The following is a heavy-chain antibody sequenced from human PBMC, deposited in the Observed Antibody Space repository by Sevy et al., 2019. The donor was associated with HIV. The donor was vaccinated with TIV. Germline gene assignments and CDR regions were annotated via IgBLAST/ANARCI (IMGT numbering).Heavy chain of an antibody. CDR2: IWHDGSNK. V-gene: IGHV3-30*02. CDR1: GFTFDFHG. CDR3: ARETDNSARWLDP. D-gene: IGHD4-4*01. J-gene: IGHJ5*02. Sequence: GGSLRLSCTASGFTFDFHGMHWVRQAPGKGLEWVAFIWHDGSNKYMADSVKGRFTISRDNSKNTLFLQMNSLTVEDTAVYYCARETDNSARWLDPWGQGTLVTVSS.